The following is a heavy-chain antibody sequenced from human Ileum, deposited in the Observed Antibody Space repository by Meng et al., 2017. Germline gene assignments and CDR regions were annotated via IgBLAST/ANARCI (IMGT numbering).Heavy chain of an antibody. CDR1: GFTFSNYA. J-gene: IGHJ4*02. D-gene: IGHD3-3*02. CDR3: GRERRGFYILH. Sequence: QVQLVESGGCVVQPGRSLRLSCAASGFTFSNYAMHWVRQAPGKGLEWVALISYDGSQKFYADSVKGRFTISRDDSKSTLFLQMDSLTADDTAVYYCGRERRGFYILHWGQGTLVTVSS. V-gene: IGHV3-30*01. CDR2: ISYDGSQK.